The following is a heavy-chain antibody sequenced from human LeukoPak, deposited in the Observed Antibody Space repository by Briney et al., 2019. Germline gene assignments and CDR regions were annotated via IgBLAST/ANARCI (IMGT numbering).Heavy chain of an antibody. D-gene: IGHD3-22*01. CDR1: GFTFNTYG. J-gene: IGHJ4*01. Sequence: GRSLRLSCAASGFTFNTYGMNWVRQAPGKGLEWVAIISWHGDTEFYGESVKGRFTISRDNSKNMVYLQMNSLRTEDTAVYYCARDLREYYFDRSGFSLGHWGHGTLVIVSS. CDR2: ISWHGDTE. CDR3: ARDLREYYFDRSGFSLGH. V-gene: IGHV3-30*06.